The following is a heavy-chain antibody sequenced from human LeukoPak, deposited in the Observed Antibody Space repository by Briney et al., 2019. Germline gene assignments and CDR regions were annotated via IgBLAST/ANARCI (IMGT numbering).Heavy chain of an antibody. D-gene: IGHD2-8*01. J-gene: IGHJ4*02. Sequence: GGSLRLSCAASGYTFDDFAMSWVSQAPGKGLEWVYGINWNVGSTGYADSVKGRFTTSRDHAKNSLYLQMDSLRAEDTALYYCARGSCTTRCSLRYWGQGTLVTVSS. CDR2: INWNVGST. CDR3: ARGSCTTRCSLRY. CDR1: GYTFDDFA. V-gene: IGHV3-20*04.